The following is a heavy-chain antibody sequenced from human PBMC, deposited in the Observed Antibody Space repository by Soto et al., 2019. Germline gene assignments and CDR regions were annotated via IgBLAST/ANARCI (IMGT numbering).Heavy chain of an antibody. V-gene: IGHV3-33*01. CDR1: GFTFSSYG. J-gene: IGHJ4*02. CDR3: ARVIYGSCDC. Sequence: QVQLVESGGGVVQPGRSLRLSCAASGFTFSSYGMHWVRQAPGKGLEWVAVIWYDGSNKYYADSVKGRFTISRDNSKSTRYRQMSSPRAEDRAGYYCARVIYGSCDCWGQGTLVTFCS. CDR2: IWYDGSNK. D-gene: IGHD3-10*01.